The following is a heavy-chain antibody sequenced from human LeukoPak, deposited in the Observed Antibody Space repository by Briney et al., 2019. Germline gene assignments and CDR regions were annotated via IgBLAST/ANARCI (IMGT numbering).Heavy chain of an antibody. CDR1: GGSISSYY. D-gene: IGHD4-17*01. CDR2: IYYSGST. V-gene: IGHV4-59*01. J-gene: IGHJ4*02. CDR3: ARETNDYGDPYYFDY. Sequence: SETLSLTCTVSGGSISSYYWSWIRQPPGKGLEWIGYIYYSGSTNYNPSLKSRVTISVDTSKNQFSLKLSSVTAADTAVYYCARETNDYGDPYYFDYWGQGTLVTVSS.